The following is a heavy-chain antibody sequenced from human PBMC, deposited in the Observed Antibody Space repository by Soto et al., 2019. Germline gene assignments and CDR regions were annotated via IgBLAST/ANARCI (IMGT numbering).Heavy chain of an antibody. CDR1: GGSFSGYY. J-gene: IGHJ4*02. CDR2: INHSGST. Sequence: QVQLQQWGAGLLKPSETLSLTCAVYGGSFSGYYWSWIRQPPGKGLEWIGEINHSGSTNYNPSLKSRVTISVDTSKNQFSLKLSSVTAADTAVYYCARGLKISSSWYQDYWGQGTLVTVSS. V-gene: IGHV4-34*01. CDR3: ARGLKISSSWYQDY. D-gene: IGHD6-13*01.